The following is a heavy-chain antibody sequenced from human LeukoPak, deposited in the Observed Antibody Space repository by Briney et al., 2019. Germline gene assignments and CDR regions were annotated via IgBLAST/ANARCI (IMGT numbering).Heavy chain of an antibody. Sequence: GGSLRLSCATSGFSFSSSNMNWVRQAPGEGLEWVSTIGITSSYIYYADSVKGRFTISSDNAKSSLYLQMDNLRAEDTAVYYCVRGFPYDYSVTFGYWGQGTLVTVSS. CDR3: VRGFPYDYSVTFGY. J-gene: IGHJ4*02. CDR2: IGITSSYI. D-gene: IGHD4-11*01. V-gene: IGHV3-21*01. CDR1: GFSFSSSN.